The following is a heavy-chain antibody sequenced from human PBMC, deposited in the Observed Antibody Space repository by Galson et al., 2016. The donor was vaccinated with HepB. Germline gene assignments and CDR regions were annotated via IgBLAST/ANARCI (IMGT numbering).Heavy chain of an antibody. J-gene: IGHJ4*02. CDR1: GYTFYNHG. D-gene: IGHD6-19*01. CDR2: ISAYNDNS. V-gene: IGHV1-18*01. Sequence: SVKVSCKASGYTFYNHGITWVRQAPGQGLEWMRWISAYNDNSDYAQNFQGRVTMTIETSTTTAYMVLRSLRSDDTAVYYCASESLDRSGLIDYWGQGTLVTVSS. CDR3: ASESLDRSGLIDY.